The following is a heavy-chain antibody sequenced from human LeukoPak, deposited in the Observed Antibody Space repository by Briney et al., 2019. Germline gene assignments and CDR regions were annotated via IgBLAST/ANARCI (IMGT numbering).Heavy chain of an antibody. J-gene: IGHJ4*03. D-gene: IGHD1-1*01. CDR1: GGSFSTYY. CDR2: INHRGDT. Sequence: SETLSLTCAAYGGSFSTYYWSWIRQSPGKGLEWTAEINHRGDTNYNPSVKSRVTISVDTSKSQFSLKVSSLTAADTAVYYCARGPTISETGYFDYWGQGTLVTVSS. V-gene: IGHV4-34*01. CDR3: ARGPTISETGYFDY.